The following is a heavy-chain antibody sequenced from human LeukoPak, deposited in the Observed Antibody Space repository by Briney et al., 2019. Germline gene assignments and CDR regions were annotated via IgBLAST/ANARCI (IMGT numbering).Heavy chain of an antibody. Sequence: GASVKVSCKASGYTFTGYCMHWVRRAPGQGLEWMGWINPNTGGTNYAQKFQGRVTMTRDTSISTAYMELSRLRSDDTAVYYCARGPLRDSSGQYVNYWGQGTLVTVSS. D-gene: IGHD3-22*01. CDR2: INPNTGGT. CDR3: ARGPLRDSSGQYVNY. J-gene: IGHJ4*02. V-gene: IGHV1-2*02. CDR1: GYTFTGYC.